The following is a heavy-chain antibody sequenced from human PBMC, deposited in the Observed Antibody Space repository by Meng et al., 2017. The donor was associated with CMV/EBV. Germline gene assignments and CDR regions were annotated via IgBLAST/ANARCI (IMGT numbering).Heavy chain of an antibody. Sequence: EWCQLLVHPSHTLSIHCTGSGGSISSGYYYLGWIRQPPGKGLEWIGYIYYSGSTYYNPSRKSRVTISVDTSKNQFSLKLSSVTAADTAVYYCARGFTGVLLWFGESLGWFDPWGQGTLVTVSS. J-gene: IGHJ5*02. CDR1: GGSISSGYYY. V-gene: IGHV4-30-4*08. D-gene: IGHD3-10*01. CDR2: IYYSGST. CDR3: ARGFTGVLLWFGESLGWFDP.